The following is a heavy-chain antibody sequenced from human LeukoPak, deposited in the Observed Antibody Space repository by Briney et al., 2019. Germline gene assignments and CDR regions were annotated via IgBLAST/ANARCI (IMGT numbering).Heavy chain of an antibody. CDR3: AREVPIVRGLRWDY. V-gene: IGHV4-59*01. J-gene: IGHJ4*02. CDR1: GDSISSYY. CDR2: IYYSGST. D-gene: IGHD3-10*01. Sequence: SETLSLTCDVSGDSISSYYWNWVRQPPGKGLEWIGYIYYSGSTNCNPSLKSRVTISIDTSKNQFSLKLRSVTAADTAVYYCAREVPIVRGLRWDYWGQGTLVTVSS.